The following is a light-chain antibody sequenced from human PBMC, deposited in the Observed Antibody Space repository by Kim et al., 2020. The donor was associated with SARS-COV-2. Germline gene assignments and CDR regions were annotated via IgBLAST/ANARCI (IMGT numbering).Light chain of an antibody. V-gene: IGLV3-1*01. Sequence: VSPGQTASITCSGDKLGDKYACWYQQKPGQSPVLVIYQDSKRPSGIPERFAGSNPGNTATLTISGTQAMDEADYYCQAWDSSTAVFGGGTQLTVL. CDR1: KLGDKY. CDR3: QAWDSSTAV. CDR2: QDS. J-gene: IGLJ2*01.